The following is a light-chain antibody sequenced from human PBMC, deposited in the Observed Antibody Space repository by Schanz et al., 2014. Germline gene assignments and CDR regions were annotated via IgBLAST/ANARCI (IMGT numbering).Light chain of an antibody. J-gene: IGKJ2*01. CDR3: QQYYSFPFT. V-gene: IGKV3-15*01. CDR2: GTS. CDR1: QSVSSN. Sequence: EIVLTQSPGTLSLSPGERATLSCRASQSVSSNLAWYQQKPGQAPRLLIYGTSTRATGIPARFSGSGSGTEFTLTISSLQSEDFATYYCQQYYSFPFTFGQGTKLEIK.